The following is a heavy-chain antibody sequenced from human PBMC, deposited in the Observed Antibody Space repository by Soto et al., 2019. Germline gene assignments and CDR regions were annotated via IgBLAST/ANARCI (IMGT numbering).Heavy chain of an antibody. D-gene: IGHD2-21*02. CDR2: INPNSGGT. CDR3: ASLAYCGGDCYQYVDY. Sequence: QVQLVQSGAEVKKPGASVKVSCKASGYTFTGYYMHWVRQAPGQGLEWMGWINPNSGGTNYAQKFQGRVTMTRDTSISTACIELSRLGSDDTAVYYCASLAYCGGDCYQYVDYWGQGTLVTVSS. V-gene: IGHV1-2*02. J-gene: IGHJ4*02. CDR1: GYTFTGYY.